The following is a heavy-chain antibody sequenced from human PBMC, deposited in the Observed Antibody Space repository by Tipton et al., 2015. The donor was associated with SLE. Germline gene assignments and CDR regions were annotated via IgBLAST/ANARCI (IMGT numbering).Heavy chain of an antibody. CDR1: GGTFSSYA. CDR2: IIPIFGTA. V-gene: IGHV1-69*05. Sequence: QSGAEVKKPGSSVKVSCKASGGTFSSYAISWVRQAPGQGLEWMGGIIPIFGTANYAQKFQGRVTITTDESTSTAYMELSSLRSEDTAVYYCRLTLTGYYEFDYWGQGTLVTVSS. D-gene: IGHD3-9*01. J-gene: IGHJ4*02. CDR3: RLTLTGYYEFDY.